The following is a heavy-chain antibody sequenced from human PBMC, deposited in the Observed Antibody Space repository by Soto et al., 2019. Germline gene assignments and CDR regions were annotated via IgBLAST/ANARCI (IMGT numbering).Heavy chain of an antibody. CDR1: GFSLSTSGMC. J-gene: IGHJ4*02. CDR2: IDWDDDK. V-gene: IGHV2-70*01. CDR3: ARRAAYSSSYFFDS. Sequence: SGPTLVNPTQTLTLTCTFSGFSLSTSGMCVGWIRQPPGKALEWLALIDWDDDKYYSTSLKTRLTISKDTAKSQVVLTMANMDPVDTATYYCARRAAYSSSYFFDSWGQGTLVPLSS. D-gene: IGHD6-6*01.